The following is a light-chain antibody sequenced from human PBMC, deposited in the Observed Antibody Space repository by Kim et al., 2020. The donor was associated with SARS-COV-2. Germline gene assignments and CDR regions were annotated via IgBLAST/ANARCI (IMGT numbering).Light chain of an antibody. V-gene: IGKV1-39*01. J-gene: IGKJ4*01. Sequence: IQMTQSPSSLSASVGDRVTITCRSSQSINVYLNWYQQKAGKAPKYLIYATSTLQSGVPSRFNGSGFGTDFSLIISGLQPEDSATYFCQQAYSIPLTFGGGTKVDIK. CDR2: ATS. CDR3: QQAYSIPLT. CDR1: QSINVY.